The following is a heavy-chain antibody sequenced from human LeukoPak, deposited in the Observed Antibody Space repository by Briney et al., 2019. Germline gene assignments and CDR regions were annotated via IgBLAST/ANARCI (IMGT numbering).Heavy chain of an antibody. CDR3: ARTWTPGGDAFDI. CDR1: GGSISSYY. J-gene: IGHJ3*02. V-gene: IGHV4-4*07. CDR2: IYISGSGST. D-gene: IGHD3/OR15-3a*01. Sequence: SETLSLTCTVSGGSISSYYWSWIRQPAGKGLEWIGRIYISGSGSTNYNPSLKSRVTMSVDTSKNQFSLKLSSVTAADTAVYYCARTWTPGGDAFDIWGQGTMVIVSS.